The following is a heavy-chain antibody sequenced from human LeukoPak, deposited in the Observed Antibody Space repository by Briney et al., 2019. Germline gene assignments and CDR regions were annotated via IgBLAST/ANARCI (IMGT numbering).Heavy chain of an antibody. CDR3: ASRPRSGILVRDY. J-gene: IGHJ4*02. CDR2: IYYSGST. Sequence: KPSETLSLTCTVSGGSISSSSYYWGWIRQPPGKGLEWIGSIYYSGSTYYNPSLRSRVTISVDTSKNQFSLKLSSVTAADTAVYYCASRPRSGILVRDYWGQGTLVTVSS. V-gene: IGHV4-39*01. D-gene: IGHD1-26*01. CDR1: GGSISSSSYY.